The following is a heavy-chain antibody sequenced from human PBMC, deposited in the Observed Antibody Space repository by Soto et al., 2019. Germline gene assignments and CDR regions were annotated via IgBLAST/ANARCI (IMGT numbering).Heavy chain of an antibody. J-gene: IGHJ6*02. V-gene: IGHV3-30*18. CDR2: ISYDGSNK. D-gene: IGHD2-2*01. Sequence: PGGSLRLSCAASGFTFSSYGMHWVRQAPGKGLEWVAVISYDGSNKYYADSVKGRFTISRDNSKNTLYLQMNSLRAEDTAVYYCAKDRAIVPAAIVGYYYYYGMDVWGQGTTVTVSS. CDR1: GFTFSSYG. CDR3: AKDRAIVPAAIVGYYYYYGMDV.